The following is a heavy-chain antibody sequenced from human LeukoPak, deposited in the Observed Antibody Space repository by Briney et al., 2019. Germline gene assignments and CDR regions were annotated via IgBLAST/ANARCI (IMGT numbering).Heavy chain of an antibody. CDR3: ARGAGYQLLLYYYYGMDV. V-gene: IGHV1-46*01. Sequence: GASVKVSCKASGYTFTSYYMHWVRQAPGQWLEWMGIINPSGGSTSYAQKFQGRVTMTRDTSTSTVYMELSSLRSEDTAVYYCARGAGYQLLLYYYYGMDVWGQGTLVTVSS. D-gene: IGHD2-2*01. CDR2: INPSGGST. J-gene: IGHJ6*02. CDR1: GYTFTSYY.